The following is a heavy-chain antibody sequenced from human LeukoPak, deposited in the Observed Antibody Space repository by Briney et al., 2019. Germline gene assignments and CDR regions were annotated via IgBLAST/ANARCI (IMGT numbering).Heavy chain of an antibody. CDR3: ATPGHYYDSSGYYIFDY. D-gene: IGHD3-22*01. CDR1: GYTLTELS. Sequence: ASVKVSCKVSGYTLTELSMHWVRQAPGKGLEWMGGFDPEDGETIYAQKFQGRVTMTEDTSTDTAYMELSSLRSEDTAVYYCATPGHYYDSSGYYIFDYWGQGTLVTVSS. J-gene: IGHJ4*02. CDR2: FDPEDGET. V-gene: IGHV1-24*01.